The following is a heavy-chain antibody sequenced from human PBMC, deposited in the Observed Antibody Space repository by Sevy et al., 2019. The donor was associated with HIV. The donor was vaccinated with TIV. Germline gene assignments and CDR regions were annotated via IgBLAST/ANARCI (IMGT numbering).Heavy chain of an antibody. J-gene: IGHJ4*01. CDR1: GSRFGSQA. CDR2: MSGRGDSR. V-gene: IGHV3-23*01. CDR3: AKDVPDQSWYDDFWSGSPCFDY. Sequence: GESLKISCVGSGSRFGSQAMSWVRQAPGKGLEWVSGMSGRGDSRGYAHSVKGRFTISRDNSKNTVYLQMNSLTAEDTALYYCAKDVPDQSWYDDFWSGSPCFDYWGRGILVTVSS. D-gene: IGHD3-3*01.